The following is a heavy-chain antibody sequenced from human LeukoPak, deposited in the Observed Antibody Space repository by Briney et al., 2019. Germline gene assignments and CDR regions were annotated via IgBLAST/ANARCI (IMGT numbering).Heavy chain of an antibody. D-gene: IGHD4-17*01. V-gene: IGHV1-2*02. J-gene: IGHJ2*01. CDR1: GYTFTGYY. Sequence: ASVKVSCKASGYTFTGYYMHWVRQAPGQGLEWVGWINPNSGVTNYAQKFQGRVTMTRDTSVSTAYMELSRLRSDDTAVYYCARVRSPTGRYGAYWCFDLWGRGTLVTVSS. CDR3: ARVRSPTGRYGAYWCFDL. CDR2: INPNSGVT.